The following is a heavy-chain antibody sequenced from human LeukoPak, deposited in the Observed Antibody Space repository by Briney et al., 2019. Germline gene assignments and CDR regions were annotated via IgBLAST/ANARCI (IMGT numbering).Heavy chain of an antibody. CDR3: AKDGATPAAGYYFDY. D-gene: IGHD6-13*01. Sequence: SVEVSCKASGFTFTSSAVQWVRQARGQRLEWIGWIVVGSGNTNYAQKFQERVTITRDMSTSTAYMELSSLRTEDTAIYYCAKDGATPAAGYYFDYWGQGTPVTVSS. CDR2: IVVGSGNT. CDR1: GFTFTSSA. J-gene: IGHJ4*02. V-gene: IGHV1-58*01.